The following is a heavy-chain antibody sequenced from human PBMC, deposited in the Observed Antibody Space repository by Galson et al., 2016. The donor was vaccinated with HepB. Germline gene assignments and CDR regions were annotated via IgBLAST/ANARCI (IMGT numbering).Heavy chain of an antibody. CDR2: ISYDGSNK. V-gene: IGHV3-30*04. J-gene: IGHJ4*02. CDR1: GFTLSNYA. CDR3: ARDEGRSYSGMDF. Sequence: SLRLSCAASGFTLSNYAMHWVRQAPGKGLEWVAIISYDGSNKYYAGPVKGRFTISRDNSKNTLYLQMNSLRADDTAVFYCARDEGRSYSGMDFWGQGTLVTVSS. D-gene: IGHD1-26*01.